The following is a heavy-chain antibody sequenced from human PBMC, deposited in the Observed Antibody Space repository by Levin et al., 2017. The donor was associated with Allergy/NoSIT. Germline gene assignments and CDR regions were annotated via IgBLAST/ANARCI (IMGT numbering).Heavy chain of an antibody. CDR2: IDWDDDK. V-gene: IGHV2-70*01. J-gene: IGHJ6*02. CDR1: GFSLSTSGMC. CDR3: ARILTVTTYWNYYYYGMDV. Sequence: SGPTLVKPTQTLTLTCTFSGFSLSTSGMCVRWSRQPPGKALEWLALIDWDDDKYYSTSLNTRLTISKDTSKNQVVLTMTNMDPVDTATYYCARILTVTTYWNYYYYGMDVWGQGTPVTVSS. D-gene: IGHD4-17*01.